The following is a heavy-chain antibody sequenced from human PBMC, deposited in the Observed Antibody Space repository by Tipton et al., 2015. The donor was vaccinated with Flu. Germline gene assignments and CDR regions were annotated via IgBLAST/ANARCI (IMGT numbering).Heavy chain of an antibody. V-gene: IGHV4-59*01. CDR2: ISYSGYT. J-gene: IGHJ6*03. Sequence: TLSLTCTVSGTSISSYCWSWIRQSPGKGLEWIGYISYSGYTNYNPSLKSRVTLSLDISKNHFSLRLSSVTAADTAVYFCAGGPPAAGDPYYMDVWGKGTTVTVSS. CDR1: GTSISSYC. CDR3: AGGPPAAGDPYYMDV. D-gene: IGHD6-13*01.